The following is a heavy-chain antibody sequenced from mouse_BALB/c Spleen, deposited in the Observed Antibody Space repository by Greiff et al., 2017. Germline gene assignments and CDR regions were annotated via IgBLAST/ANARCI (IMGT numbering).Heavy chain of an antibody. J-gene: IGHJ4*01. CDR1: GFTFTDYY. CDR3: ARDRDYSYAMDY. D-gene: IGHD1-1*01. V-gene: IGHV7-3*02. CDR2: IRNKANGYTT. Sequence: EVQLQESGGGLVQPGGSLRLSCATSGFTFTDYYMSWVRQPPGKALEWLGFIRNKANGYTTEYSASVKGRFTISRDNSQSILYLQMNTLRAEDSATYYCARDRDYSYAMDYWGQGTSVTVSS.